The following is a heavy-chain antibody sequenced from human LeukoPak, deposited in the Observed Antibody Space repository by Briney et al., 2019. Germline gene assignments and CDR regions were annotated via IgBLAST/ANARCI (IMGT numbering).Heavy chain of an antibody. CDR1: GFTFSSYS. CDR2: IYSGGST. D-gene: IGHD3-22*01. V-gene: IGHV3-53*01. J-gene: IGHJ4*02. CDR3: ARRAGDYSHPYDY. Sequence: GGSLRLSCAVSGFTFSSYSMNWVRQTPGKGLEWVSFIYSGGSTHYSDSVKGRFTISRDNSKNTLYLQMNSLRAEDTAVYYCARRAGDYSHPYDYWGQGTLVTVSS.